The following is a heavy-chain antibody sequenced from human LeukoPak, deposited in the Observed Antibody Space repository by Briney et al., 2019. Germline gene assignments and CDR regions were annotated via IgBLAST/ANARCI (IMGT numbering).Heavy chain of an antibody. V-gene: IGHV5-51*01. CDR2: IYPGDSDA. J-gene: IGHJ5*02. CDR3: ARLWNRWFDP. D-gene: IGHD1-1*01. CDR1: GYRFTTYW. Sequence: GESLKISCKGSGYRFTTYWIGWVRQMPGKGLEWMGIIYPGDSDARYSPSFQGQVTISADKSISTAYLQWSSLKASDSAIYYCARLWNRWFDPWGQGTLVTVSS.